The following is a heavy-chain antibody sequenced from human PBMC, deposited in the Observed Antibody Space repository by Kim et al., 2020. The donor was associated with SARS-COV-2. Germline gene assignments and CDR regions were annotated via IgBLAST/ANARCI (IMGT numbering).Heavy chain of an antibody. CDR1: GYTFTGYY. D-gene: IGHD2-2*01. J-gene: IGHJ6*02. Sequence: ASVKVSCKASGYTFTGYYMHWVRQAPGQGLEWMGRINPNSGGTNYAQKFQGRVTMTRDTSISTAYMELSRLRSDDTAVYYCARLVVPAATNYYYYGMDVWGQGTTVTVSS. CDR3: ARLVVPAATNYYYYGMDV. CDR2: INPNSGGT. V-gene: IGHV1-2*06.